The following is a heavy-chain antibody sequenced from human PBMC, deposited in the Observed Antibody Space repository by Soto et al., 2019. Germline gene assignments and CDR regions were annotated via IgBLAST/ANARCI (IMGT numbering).Heavy chain of an antibody. CDR1: GFTFSTYS. CDR3: ARETAGYTSTSAFDY. CDR2: ISSTSTYI. Sequence: GGSLRLSCAASGFTFSTYSMNWVRQAPGKGLEWISSISSTSTYIYYADSLKGRFTISRDNTKNSLYLQINSLRDDDTAVYYCARETAGYTSTSAFDYWGQGALVTVST. J-gene: IGHJ4*02. D-gene: IGHD6-13*01. V-gene: IGHV3-21*01.